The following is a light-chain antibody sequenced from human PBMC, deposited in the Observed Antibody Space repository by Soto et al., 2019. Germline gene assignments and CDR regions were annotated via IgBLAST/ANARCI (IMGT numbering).Light chain of an antibody. CDR2: DVG. Sequence: QSALTQPASVSGSPGQSITISCTGTSSDVGGYNYVSWYQQHPGKAPKLMIYDVGNRPSGVSNRFSGSKSGNTVSLTISGLQAEDEADYYCSSYTSSSTRVFGGGTQLTVL. J-gene: IGLJ2*01. CDR1: SSDVGGYNY. V-gene: IGLV2-14*01. CDR3: SSYTSSSTRV.